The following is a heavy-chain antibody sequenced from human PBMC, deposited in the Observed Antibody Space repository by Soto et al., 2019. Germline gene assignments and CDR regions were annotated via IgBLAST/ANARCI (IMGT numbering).Heavy chain of an antibody. CDR2: ISYDGSNK. D-gene: IGHD3-22*01. V-gene: IGHV3-30-3*01. CDR3: ARGRAGPYYYDSSGYPLWY. CDR1: GFTFSSYA. Sequence: QVQLVESGGGVVQPGRSLRLSCAASGFTFSSYAMHWVRQAPGKGLEWVAVISYDGSNKYYADSVKGRFTISRDNSKNTLYLQMNSLRAEDTAVYYCARGRAGPYYYDSSGYPLWYWGQGTLVTVSS. J-gene: IGHJ4*02.